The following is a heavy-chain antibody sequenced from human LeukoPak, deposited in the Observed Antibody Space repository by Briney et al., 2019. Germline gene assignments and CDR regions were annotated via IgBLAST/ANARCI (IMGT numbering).Heavy chain of an antibody. D-gene: IGHD3-22*01. V-gene: IGHV1-18*01. CDR2: ISAYNGNT. J-gene: IGHJ4*02. Sequence: ASVKVSCKASGGTFSSYAISWVRQAPGQGLEWMGWISAYNGNTNYAQKLQGRVTMTTDTSTSTAYMELRSLRSDDTAVYYCARAVDYDSSGYYYWGQGTLVTVSS. CDR3: ARAVDYDSSGYYY. CDR1: GGTFSSYA.